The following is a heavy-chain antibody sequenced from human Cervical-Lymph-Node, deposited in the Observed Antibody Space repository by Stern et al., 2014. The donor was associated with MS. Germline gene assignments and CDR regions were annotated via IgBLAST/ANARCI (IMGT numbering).Heavy chain of an antibody. Sequence: VQLVESGAEVKKPGSSMRVSCKASGGIFSSYAISWVRQAPGQGLEWMGGIIPMFGTANYAQKFQGRVTITADASTSTGYMEVSSLRSDDTAVYYCAASAGELTPEAVWGQGTTVTVFS. CDR3: AASAGELTPEAV. CDR1: GGIFSSYA. J-gene: IGHJ6*02. D-gene: IGHD1-26*01. V-gene: IGHV1-69*01. CDR2: IIPMFGTA.